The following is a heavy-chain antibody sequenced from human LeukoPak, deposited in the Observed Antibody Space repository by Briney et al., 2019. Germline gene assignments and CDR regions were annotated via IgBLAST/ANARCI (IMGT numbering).Heavy chain of an antibody. CDR1: GFVFMTYE. Sequence: GGSLRLSCAASGFVFMTYEMTWVRQAPGKGVEWLSYISVSGGRTYYAASVQGRFTVSRNNARNSMFLQMNSLSAEDTAVYYCARVGAYNFDHWGQGSLVTVSS. CDR3: ARVGAYNFDH. J-gene: IGHJ4*02. CDR2: ISVSGGRT. D-gene: IGHD3-16*01. V-gene: IGHV3-48*03.